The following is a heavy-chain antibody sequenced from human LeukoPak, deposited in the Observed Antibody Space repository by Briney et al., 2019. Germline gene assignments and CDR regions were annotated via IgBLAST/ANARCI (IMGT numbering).Heavy chain of an antibody. J-gene: IGHJ5*02. CDR3: ARGTPPRRNKRFPHCSGGSCYSGFDP. CDR1: GGSISSYY. Sequence: PSETLSLTCTVSGGSISSYYWSWIRQPAGKGLEWIGRIYTVGSTTTYNPSLKSRVTMSVDTSKNQFSLKLSSVTAADTAVYYCARGTPPRRNKRFPHCSGGSCYSGFDPWGQGTLATVSS. D-gene: IGHD2-15*01. V-gene: IGHV4-4*07. CDR2: IYTVGST.